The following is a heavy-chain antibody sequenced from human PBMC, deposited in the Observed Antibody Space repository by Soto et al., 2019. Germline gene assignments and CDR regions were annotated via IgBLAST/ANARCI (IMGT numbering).Heavy chain of an antibody. J-gene: IGHJ4*02. CDR2: ITTDNSNT. V-gene: IGHV1-18*01. CDR1: GYTFTSDG. Sequence: ASVKVSCKASGYTFTSDGISWVRQAPGEGLEWMGWITTDNSNTNYAQKFQGRVTMTTDTSTRTAYMELRILTSDDTAVYYCARTRGYSYGYADYWGQGTQVTVSS. D-gene: IGHD5-18*01. CDR3: ARTRGYSYGYADY.